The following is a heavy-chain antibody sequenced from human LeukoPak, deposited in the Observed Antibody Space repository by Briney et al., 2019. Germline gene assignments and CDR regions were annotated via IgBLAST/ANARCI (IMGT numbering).Heavy chain of an antibody. CDR1: GYSISSGYY. J-gene: IGHJ3*02. CDR2: IYHSGST. CDR3: ARRYYDFWSGCFTGAFDI. V-gene: IGHV4-38-2*01. Sequence: PSETLSLTCAVSGYSISSGYYWGWIRQPPGKGLEWIGSIYHSGSTYYNPSLKSRVTISVDTSKNQLSLKLSSVTAADTAVYYCARRYYDFWSGCFTGAFDIWGQGTMVTVSS. D-gene: IGHD3-3*01.